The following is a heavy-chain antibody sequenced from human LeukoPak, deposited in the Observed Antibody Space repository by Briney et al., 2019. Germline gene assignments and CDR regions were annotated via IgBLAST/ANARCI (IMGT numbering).Heavy chain of an antibody. D-gene: IGHD2-15*01. Sequence: PSETLSLTCTVSGGSISSYYWSWIRQPPGKGLEWIGYIYYSGSTNYNPSLKSRVTISVDTSKNQFSLKLSSVTAADTAVYYCASLQEYCSGGSCHLYFDYWAREPWSPSPQ. CDR1: GGSISSYY. CDR3: ASLQEYCSGGSCHLYFDY. J-gene: IGHJ4*02. CDR2: IYYSGST. V-gene: IGHV4-59*12.